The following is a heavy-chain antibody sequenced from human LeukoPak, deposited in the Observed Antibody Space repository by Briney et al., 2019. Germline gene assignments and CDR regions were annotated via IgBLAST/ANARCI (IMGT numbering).Heavy chain of an antibody. CDR3: ARGGIAGYCSGGSCYSNWFDP. J-gene: IGHJ5*02. Sequence: SETLSLTCTVSGGFISSYYWSRIRQPPGKGLEWIGYIYYSGSTNYNPSLKSRVTISVDTSKNQFSLKLSSVTAADTAVYSCARGGIAGYCSGGSCYSNWFDPWGQGTLVTVSS. CDR2: IYYSGST. V-gene: IGHV4-59*01. CDR1: GGFISSYY. D-gene: IGHD2-15*01.